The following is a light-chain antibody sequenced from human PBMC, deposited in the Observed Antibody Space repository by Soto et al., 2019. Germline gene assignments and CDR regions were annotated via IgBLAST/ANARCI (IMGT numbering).Light chain of an antibody. J-gene: IGLJ2*01. CDR3: SSYRSSTTPL. CDR1: SSDVGGYNF. V-gene: IGLV2-14*01. CDR2: DVT. Sequence: QSALTQPASVSGSPGQSITISCTGTSSDVGGYNFVSWYQQHPGRAPKVMIYDVTNRPSGVSNRFSGSKSGNTASLTISGLQAEDEADYYCSSYRSSTTPLFGGGTKLTVL.